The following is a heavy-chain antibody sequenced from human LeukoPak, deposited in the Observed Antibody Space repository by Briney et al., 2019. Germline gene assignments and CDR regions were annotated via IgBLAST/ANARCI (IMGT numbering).Heavy chain of an antibody. Sequence: ASVKVSCKASGYTFTSYGISWVRQAPGQGREWMGWISAYNGNTNYAQKLQGRVTMTTDTSTSTAYMELRSLRSDDTAVYYCARRGYYYDSSGYYYWFDPWGQGTLVTVSS. D-gene: IGHD3-22*01. CDR3: ARRGYYYDSSGYYYWFDP. CDR1: GYTFTSYG. V-gene: IGHV1-18*01. J-gene: IGHJ5*02. CDR2: ISAYNGNT.